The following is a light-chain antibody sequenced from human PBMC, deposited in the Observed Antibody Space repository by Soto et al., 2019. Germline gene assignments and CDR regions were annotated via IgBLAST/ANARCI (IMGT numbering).Light chain of an antibody. J-gene: IGKJ1*01. CDR1: QDISSW. CDR2: GAS. Sequence: DIQMTQSPSSVPASVGDRVTITCRASQDISSWLVWYQQKPGKAPNILIYGASSLQSGVPSRFSGSGSGTDFSLTISSLQPEDFATYYCQQANSFPWTFGQGTMVEMK. CDR3: QQANSFPWT. V-gene: IGKV1-12*02.